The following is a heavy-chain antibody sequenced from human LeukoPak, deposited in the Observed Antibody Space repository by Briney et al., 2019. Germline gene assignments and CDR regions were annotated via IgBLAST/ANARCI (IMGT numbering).Heavy chain of an antibody. Sequence: SETLSLTCTVSGGSISSGGYYWSWIRQHPGKGLEWIVYIYYSGSTYYNPSLKSRVTLSVYTSENQFSLKLSSVTAADTAVYYCAREHSSSSGGWVYYMDVWGKGTTVTVSS. CDR3: AREHSSSSGGWVYYMDV. D-gene: IGHD6-6*01. V-gene: IGHV4-31*03. CDR2: IYYSGST. J-gene: IGHJ6*03. CDR1: GGSISSGGYY.